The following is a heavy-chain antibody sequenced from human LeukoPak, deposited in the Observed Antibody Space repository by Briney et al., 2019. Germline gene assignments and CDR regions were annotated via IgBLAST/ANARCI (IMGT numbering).Heavy chain of an antibody. CDR1: GYTFTSYY. V-gene: IGHV1-46*01. J-gene: IGHJ4*02. CDR3: ARELNRPTEEGY. Sequence: ASVKVSCKASGYTFTSYYMHWVRQAPGQGLEWMGIINPSGGSTSYVQKFQGRVTMTRDTSITTAYMELSRLRSDDTAVYYCARELNRPTEEGYWGQGTLVTVSS. CDR2: INPSGGST. D-gene: IGHD1-14*01.